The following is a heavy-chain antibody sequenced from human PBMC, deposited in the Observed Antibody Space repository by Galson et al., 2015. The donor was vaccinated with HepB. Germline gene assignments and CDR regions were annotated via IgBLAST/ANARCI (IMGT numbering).Heavy chain of an antibody. CDR1: GFTFSSYG. Sequence: SLRLSCAASGFTFSSYGMHWVRQAPGKGLEWVAVISYDGSNKYYADSVKGRFTVSRDNSKNTLYLQMNSLRAEDTAVYYCAKEIGLRLGDPPRGMDVWGQGTTVTVSS. CDR2: ISYDGSNK. D-gene: IGHD3-16*01. V-gene: IGHV3-30*18. CDR3: AKEIGLRLGDPPRGMDV. J-gene: IGHJ6*02.